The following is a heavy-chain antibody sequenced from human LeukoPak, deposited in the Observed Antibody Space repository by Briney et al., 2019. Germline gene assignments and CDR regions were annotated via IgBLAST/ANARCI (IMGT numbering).Heavy chain of an antibody. CDR1: GFTFSSYG. J-gene: IGHJ4*02. V-gene: IGHV3-23*01. CDR2: ISGSGGST. CDR3: AKNSIPYCSGGSCYSDY. D-gene: IGHD2-15*01. Sequence: PGGSLRLSCAASGFTFSSYGMSWVRQAPGKGLEWVSAISGSGGSTYYADSVKGRFTISRDNSKNTLYLQMNSLRAEDTAVYYCAKNSIPYCSGGSCYSDYWGQGTLVTVSS.